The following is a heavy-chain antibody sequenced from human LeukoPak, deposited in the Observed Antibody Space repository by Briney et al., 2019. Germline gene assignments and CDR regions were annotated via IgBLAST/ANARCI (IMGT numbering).Heavy chain of an antibody. CDR1: EYTFTGYH. V-gene: IGHV1-2*02. CDR2: INPNSGGT. J-gene: IGHJ4*02. D-gene: IGHD3-22*01. CDR3: AREFYYYDSSGYGY. Sequence: ASVKVSCKASEYTFTGYHMHWVRQAPGQGLEWMGWINPNSGGTNYAQKFQGRVTMTRDTSISTAYMELSRLRSDDTAVYYCAREFYYYDSSGYGYWGQGTLVTVSS.